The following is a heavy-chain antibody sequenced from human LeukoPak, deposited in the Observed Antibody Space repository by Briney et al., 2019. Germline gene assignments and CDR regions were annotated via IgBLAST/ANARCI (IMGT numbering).Heavy chain of an antibody. CDR3: ARDGPRSLIEY. CDR2: IYYSGST. V-gene: IGHV4-30-4*01. Sequence: SQTLSLTCTVSGGSIGSGNYYWSWIRQPPGKGLEWIGYIYYSGSTSYNPSLKSRVSISVDTSKNHFSLKLTSVTAADTAVYYCARDGPRSLIEYWGQGPLVSVSS. J-gene: IGHJ4*02. CDR1: GGSIGSGNYY.